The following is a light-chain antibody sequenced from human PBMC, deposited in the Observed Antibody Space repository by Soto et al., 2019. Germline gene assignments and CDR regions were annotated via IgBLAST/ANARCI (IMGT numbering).Light chain of an antibody. CDR1: RSINIY. V-gene: IGKV1-39*01. CDR2: AAS. CDR3: QQSHSSPYT. J-gene: IGKJ5*01. Sequence: DSQMTQSASSLSASVGDRVTITCRASRSINIYLNWYQQKPGKAPKLLIYAASNLQSGVPSRFSGDGVGTNFTLTISSLQPEDFATYHCQQSHSSPYTFGQGTRLEIK.